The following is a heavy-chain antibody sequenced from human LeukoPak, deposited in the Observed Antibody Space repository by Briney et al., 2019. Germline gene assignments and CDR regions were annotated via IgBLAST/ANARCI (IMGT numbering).Heavy chain of an antibody. CDR1: RYTFTGYY. D-gene: IGHD3-22*01. CDR2: INPNSGGT. J-gene: IGHJ4*02. CDR3: AREHDSSGYYRNFDY. V-gene: IGHV1-2*02. Sequence: ASVKVSCKASRYTFTGYYMHWVRQAPGQGLEWMGWINPNSGGTNYAQKFQGRVTMTRDTSISTAYMELSRLRSDDTAVYYCAREHDSSGYYRNFDYWGQGTLVTVSS.